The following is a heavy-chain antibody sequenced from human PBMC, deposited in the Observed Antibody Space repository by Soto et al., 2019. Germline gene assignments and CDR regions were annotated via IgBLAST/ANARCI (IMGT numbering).Heavy chain of an antibody. CDR2: INPSSGTT. CDR1: GYIFIHCF. J-gene: IGHJ4*02. D-gene: IGHD1-26*01. Sequence: QVQLVQSGAEMKQPGASVKLSCQASGYIFIHCFMHWVRQAPGQGLEWMGGINPSSGTTTYAQKFQGRVTVTRYTSTSTVYMELSSLGSGDTAMYYCARSLGETTSLFDYWGQGRLVTVSA. CDR3: ARSLGETTSLFDY. V-gene: IGHV1-46*01.